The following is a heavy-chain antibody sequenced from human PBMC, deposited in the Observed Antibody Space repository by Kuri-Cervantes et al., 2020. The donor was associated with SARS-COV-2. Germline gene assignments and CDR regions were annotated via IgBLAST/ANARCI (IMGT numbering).Heavy chain of an antibody. D-gene: IGHD4-17*01. CDR3: AKDRRDYGDYYGLDP. V-gene: IGHV4-4*07. J-gene: IGHJ5*02. CDR1: GFTVTNNY. Sequence: GSLRLSCAASGFTVTNNYMSWIRQPAGKGLEWIGRMYISGITNYNPSLESRLTMSIDTSKNKFSLTLRSVTAADTAVYYCAKDRRDYGDYYGLDPWGQGTLVTVSS. CDR2: MYISGIT.